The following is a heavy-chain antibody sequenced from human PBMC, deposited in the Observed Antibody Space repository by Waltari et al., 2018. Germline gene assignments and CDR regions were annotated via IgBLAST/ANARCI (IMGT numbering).Heavy chain of an antibody. CDR1: GGTFSSYT. CDR3: ARRGGWELPSDTERYFDL. D-gene: IGHD1-26*01. J-gene: IGHJ2*01. V-gene: IGHV1-69*02. Sequence: QVQLVQSGAEVKKPGSSVKVSCKASGGTFSSYTISWVRQAPGQGLEWMGRIIPILGIANYAQKFQGRVTITADKSTSTAYMELSSLRSEDTAVYYCARRGGWELPSDTERYFDLWGRGTLVTVSS. CDR2: IIPILGIA.